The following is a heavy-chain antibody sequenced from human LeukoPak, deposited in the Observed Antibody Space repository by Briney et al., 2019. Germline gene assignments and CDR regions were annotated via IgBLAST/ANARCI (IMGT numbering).Heavy chain of an antibody. CDR1: GASISRGTYY. J-gene: IGHJ2*01. V-gene: IGHV4-61*02. Sequence: PSETLSLTCTVSGASISRGTYYWSWIRQPAGKGLEWIGRVYLDGSTNYTPSLKSRVTISVDTSTNQFSLNLTSATAADTAVYYCTRDLDLWGRGTLVTVSS. CDR3: TRDLDL. CDR2: VYLDGST.